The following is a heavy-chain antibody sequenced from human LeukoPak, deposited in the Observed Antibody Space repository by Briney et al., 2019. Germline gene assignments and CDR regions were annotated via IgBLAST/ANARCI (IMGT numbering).Heavy chain of an antibody. J-gene: IGHJ6*02. CDR1: GFTFTSSA. CDR2: IVVGSGNT. CDR3: AAGRGDIVATQTKYYYYYGMDV. V-gene: IGHV1-58*02. D-gene: IGHD5-12*01. Sequence: ASVKVSCKASGFTFTSSAMQWVRQARGQRLEWIGWIVVGSGNTNYAQKFQERVTITRDMSTSTAYMELSSLRSEDTAVYYCAAGRGDIVATQTKYYYYYGMDVWGQGTTVTVSS.